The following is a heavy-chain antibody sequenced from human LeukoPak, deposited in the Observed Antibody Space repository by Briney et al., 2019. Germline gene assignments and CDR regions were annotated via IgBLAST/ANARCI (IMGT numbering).Heavy chain of an antibody. V-gene: IGHV4-59*01. CDR3: ARVSLGTGAYFFDY. CDR1: GGSIKNYY. CDR2: VYYTGSI. D-gene: IGHD3/OR15-3a*01. Sequence: SETLSLTCTVSGGSIKNYYFSWMRQAPGKGLQWIGNVYYTGSINYNPSLTGRVSIPVDTSKNQISLRLTSVTAADTAMYHCARVSLGTGAYFFDYWGQGTLVTVSS. J-gene: IGHJ4*02.